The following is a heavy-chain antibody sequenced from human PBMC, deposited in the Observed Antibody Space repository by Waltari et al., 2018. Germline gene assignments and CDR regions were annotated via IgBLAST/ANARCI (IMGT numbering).Heavy chain of an antibody. J-gene: IGHJ4*02. CDR2: IYYSGST. CDR3: ARVREFCDY. D-gene: IGHD3-9*01. CDR1: GGPISSYY. Sequence: QVQLQESGPGLVKPSETLSLTCTVPGGPISSYYWSWIRQPPGKGLEWIGYIYYSGSTNYNPSLKSRVTISVDTSKNQFSLKLSSVTAADTAVYYCARVREFCDYWGQGTLVTVSS. V-gene: IGHV4-59*01.